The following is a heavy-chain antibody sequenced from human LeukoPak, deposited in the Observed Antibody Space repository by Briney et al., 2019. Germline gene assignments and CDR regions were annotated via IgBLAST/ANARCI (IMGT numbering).Heavy chain of an antibody. D-gene: IGHD6-19*01. V-gene: IGHV4-61*08. J-gene: IGHJ4*02. CDR3: ARAPVARLNWYFDY. CDR2: IYYSGST. Sequence: PSETLSLTCTVSGGSISSGDYYWSWIRQPPGKGLEWIGYIYYSGSTNYNPSLKSRVTISVDTSKNQFSLKLSSVTAADTAVYYCARAPVARLNWYFDYWGQGTLVTVSS. CDR1: GGSISSGDYY.